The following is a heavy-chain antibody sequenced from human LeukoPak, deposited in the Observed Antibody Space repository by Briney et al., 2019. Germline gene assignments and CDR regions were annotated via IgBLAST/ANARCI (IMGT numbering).Heavy chain of an antibody. J-gene: IGHJ4*02. V-gene: IGHV4-59*08. Sequence: PSETLSLTCSVSGGSMNSYYWSWIRQSPGKGLEWIGYIYYSGSTNYNPSLKSRVTISVDTSKNQFSLKLSSVTAADTAVYYCARRVWLQPFDYWGQGTLVTVSS. CDR3: ARRVWLQPFDY. CDR1: GGSMNSYY. CDR2: IYYSGST. D-gene: IGHD3-9*01.